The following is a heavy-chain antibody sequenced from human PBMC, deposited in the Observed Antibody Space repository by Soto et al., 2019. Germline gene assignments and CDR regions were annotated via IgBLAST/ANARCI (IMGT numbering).Heavy chain of an antibody. Sequence: QVQLVQSGAEVKKPGSSVKVSCTASGGTFSSYAISWVRQAPGQGLEWMGGIIPIFGTANYAQKFQGRVTITADESTSTAYMELSSLRSEYTAVYYCASRIAVATSGWDYGMDVWGQGTTVTVSS. V-gene: IGHV1-69*01. CDR2: IIPIFGTA. CDR3: ASRIAVATSGWDYGMDV. CDR1: GGTFSSYA. J-gene: IGHJ6*02. D-gene: IGHD6-19*01.